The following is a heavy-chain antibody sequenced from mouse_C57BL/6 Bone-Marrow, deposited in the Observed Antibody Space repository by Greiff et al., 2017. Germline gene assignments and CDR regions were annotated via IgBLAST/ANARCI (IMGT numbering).Heavy chain of an antibody. Sequence: VQLQQSGTELVKPGASVKLSCKASGYTFTSYWMHWVKQRPGQGLEWIGNINPSNGGTNYNEKFKSKATLTVDKSSSTAYMQLSSLTSEDSAVYYCARWRWVVATVDYWGQGTTLTVSS. CDR1: GYTFTSYW. J-gene: IGHJ2*01. D-gene: IGHD1-1*01. V-gene: IGHV1-53*01. CDR2: INPSNGGT. CDR3: ARWRWVVATVDY.